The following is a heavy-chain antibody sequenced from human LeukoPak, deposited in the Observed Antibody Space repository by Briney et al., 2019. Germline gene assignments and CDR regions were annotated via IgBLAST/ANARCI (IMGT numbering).Heavy chain of an antibody. CDR2: IKQDGSEK. CDR1: GFTFSGYR. Sequence: PGGSLRLSCAASGFTFSGYRMSWVRQAPGKGLEWVANIKQDGSEKYYVDSVKGRFTISRDNAKNSLYLQMNSLRAEDTAVYYCARAVGSSWYEYFQHWGQGTLVTVSS. CDR3: ARAVGSSWYEYFQH. J-gene: IGHJ1*01. V-gene: IGHV3-7*01. D-gene: IGHD6-13*01.